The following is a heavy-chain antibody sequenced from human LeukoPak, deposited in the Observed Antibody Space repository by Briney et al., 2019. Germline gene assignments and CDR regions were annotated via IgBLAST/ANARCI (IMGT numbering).Heavy chain of an antibody. CDR2: IYHSGGT. CDR3: ARVKYDILTGYPSPYNWFDP. CDR1: GGSISSGGYS. J-gene: IGHJ5*02. Sequence: SQTLSLTCAVSGGSISSGGYSWSWIRQPPGKGLEWIGYIYHSGGTYYNPSLKSRVTISVDRSKNQFSLKLSSVTAADTAVYYCARVKYDILTGYPSPYNWFDPWGQGTLVTVSS. V-gene: IGHV4-30-2*01. D-gene: IGHD3-9*01.